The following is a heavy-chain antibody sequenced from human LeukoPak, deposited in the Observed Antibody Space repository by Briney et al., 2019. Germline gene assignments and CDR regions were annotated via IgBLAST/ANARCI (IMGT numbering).Heavy chain of an antibody. D-gene: IGHD3-22*01. CDR2: IIPIFGTA. CDR3: ARDPATGKNYYDSSGYLDY. CDR1: GGTFSSYA. V-gene: IGHV1-69*05. Sequence: LVKVSCKASGGTFSSYAISWVRQAPGQGLEWMGGIIPIFGTANYAQKFQGRVTITTDESTSTAYMELSGLRSDDTAVYYCARDPATGKNYYDSSGYLDYWGQGTLVTASS. J-gene: IGHJ4*02.